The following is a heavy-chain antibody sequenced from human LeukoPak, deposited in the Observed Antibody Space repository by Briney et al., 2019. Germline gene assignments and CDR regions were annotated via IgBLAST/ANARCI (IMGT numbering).Heavy chain of an antibody. J-gene: IGHJ6*02. CDR2: ISWNSGSI. CDR3: AKDRGSTSYYSGVDV. D-gene: IGHD2-2*01. V-gene: IGHV3-9*01. CDR1: GFIFDDYV. Sequence: GGSLRLSCAASGFIFDDYVMHWVRQASGKGLEWVSGISWNSGSIGYADSVKGRFTISRDNAKNSLSLQMNSLRPEDTALYYCAKDRGSTSYYSGVDVWGQGTTVTVSS.